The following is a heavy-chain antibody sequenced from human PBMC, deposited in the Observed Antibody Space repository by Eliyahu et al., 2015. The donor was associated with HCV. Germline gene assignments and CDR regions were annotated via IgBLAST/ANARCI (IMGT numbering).Heavy chain of an antibody. V-gene: IGHV1-3*01. CDR3: ARGSGGRFCTRPRCPLFEY. CDR1: GYXFXXXS. D-gene: IGHD3-10*01. Sequence: QVQLVQSGAEVKKPGASVKVSCKXSGYXFXXXSXXWLRQAPGQRLEWMGRMNAVTGETQFSPKFQXRVNITKDTSATTDYMELSSLTPEDTAVYYCARGSGGRFCTRPRCPLFEYWGQGTQVFVSS. CDR2: MNAVTGET. J-gene: IGHJ4*02.